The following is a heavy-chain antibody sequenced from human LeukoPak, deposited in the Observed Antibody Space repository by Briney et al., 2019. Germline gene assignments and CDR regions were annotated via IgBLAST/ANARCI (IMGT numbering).Heavy chain of an antibody. J-gene: IGHJ4*02. CDR3: TRVGYYYDSSGYYYFDY. CDR2: IYYSGST. D-gene: IGHD3-22*01. V-gene: IGHV4-39*07. Sequence: SETLSLICTVSGGSISSSSYYWGWIRQPPGKELEWIGSIYYSGSTYYNPSLKSRVTISVDTSKNQFSLKLSSVTAADTAVYYCTRVGYYYDSSGYYYFDYWGQGTLLTVSS. CDR1: GGSISSSSYY.